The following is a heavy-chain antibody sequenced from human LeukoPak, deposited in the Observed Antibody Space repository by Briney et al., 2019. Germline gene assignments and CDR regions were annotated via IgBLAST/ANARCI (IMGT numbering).Heavy chain of an antibody. J-gene: IGHJ4*02. CDR2: INPSGGST. CDR3: ARELSIAAAGFDY. D-gene: IGHD6-13*01. CDR1: GYTFTSYY. Sequence: GASVKVSCRSSGYTFTSYYMHWVRQAPGQGLEWMGIINPSGGSTSYAQKFQGRVTMTRDTSTSTVYMELSSLRSEDTAVYYCARELSIAAAGFDYWGQGTLVTVSS. V-gene: IGHV1-46*01.